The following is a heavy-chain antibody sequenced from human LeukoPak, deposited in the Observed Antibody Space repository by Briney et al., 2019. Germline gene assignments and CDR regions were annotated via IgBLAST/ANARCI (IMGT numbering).Heavy chain of an antibody. CDR1: GYTFTGYY. J-gene: IGHJ4*02. Sequence: ASVKVSCKASGYTFTGYYMHWVRQAPGQGVEWMGIINPSGGSTSYAQKFQGRVTMTRDTSTSTVYMELSSLRSEDTAVYYCASQGVGATTENDYWGQGTLVTVSS. D-gene: IGHD1-26*01. CDR2: INPSGGST. CDR3: ASQGVGATTENDY. V-gene: IGHV1-46*01.